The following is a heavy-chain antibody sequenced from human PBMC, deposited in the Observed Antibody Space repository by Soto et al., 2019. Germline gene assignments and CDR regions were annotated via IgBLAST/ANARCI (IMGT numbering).Heavy chain of an antibody. CDR3: AQTLGLAVAGPGRFDL. Sequence: QVQLVQSGAEVKKPGSSVKVSCKSSGGTFSNYAISWVRQAPGQGLAWMRGITPFFGTANYAQKFQGRVTITADESMSTAYMELSRLRSEDTAVYYCAQTLGLAVAGPGRFDLWGRGTLVTVSS. D-gene: IGHD6-19*01. V-gene: IGHV1-69*12. CDR1: GGTFSNYA. CDR2: ITPFFGTA. J-gene: IGHJ2*01.